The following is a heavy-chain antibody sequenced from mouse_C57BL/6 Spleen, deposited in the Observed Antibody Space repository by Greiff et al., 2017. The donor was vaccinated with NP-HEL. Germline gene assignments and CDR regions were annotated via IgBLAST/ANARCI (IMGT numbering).Heavy chain of an antibody. V-gene: IGHV1-18*01. CDR1: GYTFTDYN. J-gene: IGHJ2*01. Sequence: EVQLVESGPELVKPGASVKIPCKASGYTFTDYNMDWVKQSHGKSLEWIGDINPNNGGTIYNQKFKGKATLTVDKSSSTAYMELRSLTSEDTAVYYCARRITTVVAFDYWGQGTTLTVSS. CDR2: INPNNGGT. D-gene: IGHD1-1*01. CDR3: ARRITTVVAFDY.